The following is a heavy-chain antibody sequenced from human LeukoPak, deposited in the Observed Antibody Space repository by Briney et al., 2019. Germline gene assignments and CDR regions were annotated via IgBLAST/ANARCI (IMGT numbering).Heavy chain of an antibody. V-gene: IGHV2-5*01. Sequence: ESGPTLVKPTQTLTLTCTFSGFSLSPSGVGVGWIRQPPGKALEWLALIYWNDDKRYSPSLNSRLTITKVTSKNQVVLTMTNMDPVDTATYYCAHITTLGYCSSTSCLDAFDIWGQGTMVTVSS. J-gene: IGHJ3*02. CDR3: AHITTLGYCSSTSCLDAFDI. CDR2: IYWNDDK. CDR1: GFSLSPSGVG. D-gene: IGHD2-2*01.